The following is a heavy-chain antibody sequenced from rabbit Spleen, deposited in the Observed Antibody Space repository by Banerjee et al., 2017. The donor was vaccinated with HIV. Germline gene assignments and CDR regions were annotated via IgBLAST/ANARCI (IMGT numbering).Heavy chain of an antibody. Sequence: QEQLKESGGGLVQPGESLKLSCKASGIDFRRYYLSWVRQAPGKGLEWIACINTVTGKSVYASWAKGRFTASKTSSTTVTLQMTSLTAADTATYFCARDLTDVIGWNFKLWGPGTLVTVS. CDR3: ARDLTDVIGWNFKL. CDR1: GIDFRRYYL. D-gene: IGHD1-1*01. CDR2: INTVTGKS. V-gene: IGHV1S45*01. J-gene: IGHJ4*01.